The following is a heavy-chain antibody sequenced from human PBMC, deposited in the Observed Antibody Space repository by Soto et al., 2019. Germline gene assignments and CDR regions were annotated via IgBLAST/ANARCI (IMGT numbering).Heavy chain of an antibody. CDR1: GFTFSSYA. D-gene: IGHD5-12*01. Sequence: GGPLRLSCAASGFTFSSYAMHWVRQAPGKGLEWVAVISYDGSNKYYADSVKGRFTISRDNSKNTLYLQMNSLRAEDTAVYYCARGKWLRPFDYWGQGTLVTVSS. CDR2: ISYDGSNK. J-gene: IGHJ4*02. CDR3: ARGKWLRPFDY. V-gene: IGHV3-30-3*01.